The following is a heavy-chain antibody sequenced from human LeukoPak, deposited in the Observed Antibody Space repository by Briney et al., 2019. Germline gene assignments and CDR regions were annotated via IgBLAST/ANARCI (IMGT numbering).Heavy chain of an antibody. D-gene: IGHD3-10*01. CDR2: TYYRSRWFN. V-gene: IGHV6-1*01. CDR1: GDSISSDSAD. J-gene: IGHJ6*02. Sequence: SQTLSLTCAVSGDSISSDSADWNWVRQSPSRGLEWLGRTYYRSRWFNDYAVSVKSLITINPDTSKNQFSLQLKSVPPEDTAVYYCASVLVFRETYYYYGMDVWGQGTTVTVSS. CDR3: ASVLVFRETYYYYGMDV.